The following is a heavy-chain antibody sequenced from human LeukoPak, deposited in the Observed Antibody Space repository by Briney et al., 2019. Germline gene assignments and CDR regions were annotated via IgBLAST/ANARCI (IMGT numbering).Heavy chain of an antibody. CDR2: IDPDSGGT. D-gene: IGHD5-12*01. J-gene: IGHJ4*02. Sequence: ASVKVSCKASGYTFTSYYMHWVRQAPGQGLEWMGWIDPDSGGTNLAQKFQGRVTMTTDTSITTAYMELTRLRSDDTAVYYCANWAATIRNFNYWGQGTLVTVSS. CDR3: ANWAATIRNFNY. V-gene: IGHV1-2*02. CDR1: GYTFTSYY.